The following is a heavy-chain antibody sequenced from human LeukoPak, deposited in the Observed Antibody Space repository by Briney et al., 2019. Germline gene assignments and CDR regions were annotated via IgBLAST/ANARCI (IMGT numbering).Heavy chain of an antibody. J-gene: IGHJ6*04. D-gene: IGHD2-2*01. CDR1: GFTFSSYW. Sequence: GGYLRLSCAASGFTFSSYWMDWVRQAPGKGLVWVSRINSDGSSTSYADSGKGRFTISRDNAKDTLDLQMNSLRAEDTAVFYCARGKIYCSSTSCLGDYGMNVWGKGTTVTVSS. CDR3: ARGKIYCSSTSCLGDYGMNV. V-gene: IGHV3-74*01. CDR2: INSDGSST.